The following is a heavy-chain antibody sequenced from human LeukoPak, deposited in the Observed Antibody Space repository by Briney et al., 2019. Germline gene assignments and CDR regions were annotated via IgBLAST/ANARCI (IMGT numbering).Heavy chain of an antibody. V-gene: IGHV3-7*01. CDR2: IKEDGSEK. D-gene: IGHD3-10*02. Sequence: GGSLRPSCAASGFTFSNYWMSWVREAPGKGLEWVSNIKEDGSEKYYVDSVKGRFPISRDNAKNSLYLQMNSLRAEDTAVYYCAELGITMIGGVWGKGTTVTISS. J-gene: IGHJ6*04. CDR3: AELGITMIGGV. CDR1: GFTFSNYW.